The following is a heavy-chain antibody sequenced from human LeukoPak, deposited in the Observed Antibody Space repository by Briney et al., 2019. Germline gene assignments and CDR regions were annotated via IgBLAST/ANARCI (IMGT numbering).Heavy chain of an antibody. V-gene: IGHV3-21*06. CDR2: ITSVDFV. J-gene: IGHJ6*03. D-gene: IGHD3-10*01. Sequence: GRSLRLSCAASGFTFSAYSMNWVRQAPGKGLEWVSSITSVDFVYFADSLKGRFTISRDNAKSSLYLQMNSLRADDTAVYYCARGGFNMVRGVIIPSNSYFYYMDIWGKGTTVTVSS. CDR3: ARGGFNMVRGVIIPSNSYFYYMDI. CDR1: GFTFSAYS.